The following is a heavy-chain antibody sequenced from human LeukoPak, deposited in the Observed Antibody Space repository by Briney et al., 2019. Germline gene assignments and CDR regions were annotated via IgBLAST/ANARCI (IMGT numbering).Heavy chain of an antibody. CDR3: ARHMDYYDSSGFYFDI. D-gene: IGHD3-22*01. Sequence: PSETLSLTCTVSGGSIRSYYWSWIRQPPGKGLEWIGYIYYSGSINYNPSLKSRVTISVDTSKNQFSLKLSSVIAADTAVYYCARHMDYYDSSGFYFDIWGQGTMVTVSS. CDR2: IYYSGSI. V-gene: IGHV4-59*08. CDR1: GGSIRSYY. J-gene: IGHJ3*02.